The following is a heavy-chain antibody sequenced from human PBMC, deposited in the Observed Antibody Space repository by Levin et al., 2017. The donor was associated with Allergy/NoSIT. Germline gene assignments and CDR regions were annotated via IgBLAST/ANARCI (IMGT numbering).Heavy chain of an antibody. V-gene: IGHV4-61*01. D-gene: IGHD1-26*01. CDR3: ARGWEPYTFYFDF. CDR2: GFYSGFT. J-gene: IGHJ4*02. CDR1: GGSLSSGHY. Sequence: SETLSLTCSVSGGSLSSGHYWNWIRQTPGKGLEWIGCGFYSGFTKYNSSLQSRATISLDMSKNQFSLKLSSVTAADTAVYYCARGWEPYTFYFDFWGQGSLVTVSS.